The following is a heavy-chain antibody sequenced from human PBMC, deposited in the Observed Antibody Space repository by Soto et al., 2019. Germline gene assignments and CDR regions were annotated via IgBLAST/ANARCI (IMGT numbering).Heavy chain of an antibody. V-gene: IGHV4-31*03. Sequence: SETLSLTCTVSGGSISSGGYYWSWIRQHPGKGLEWIGYIYYSGSTYYNPSLKNRVTISVDTSKKQFSMKLSSVTAADTAVYYCARDTGSRYYYDISGYDSAPRHFDYWGQGTLVTVSS. CDR1: GGSISSGGYY. D-gene: IGHD3-22*01. CDR3: ARDTGSRYYYDISGYDSAPRHFDY. J-gene: IGHJ4*02. CDR2: IYYSGST.